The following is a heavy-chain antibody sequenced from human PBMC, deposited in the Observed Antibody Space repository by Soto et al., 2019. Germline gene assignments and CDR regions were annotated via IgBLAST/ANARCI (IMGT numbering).Heavy chain of an antibody. V-gene: IGHV1-69*13. CDR1: GGTFSSYA. Sequence: ASVKVSCKASGGTFSSYAISWVRQAPGQGLEWMGGIIPIFGTANYAQKFQGRVTITADESTSTAYMELSSLRSEDTAVYYCAKADDILTRYYLDYWGQGTLVNVAS. CDR2: IIPIFGTA. CDR3: AKADDILTRYYLDY. J-gene: IGHJ4*02. D-gene: IGHD3-9*01.